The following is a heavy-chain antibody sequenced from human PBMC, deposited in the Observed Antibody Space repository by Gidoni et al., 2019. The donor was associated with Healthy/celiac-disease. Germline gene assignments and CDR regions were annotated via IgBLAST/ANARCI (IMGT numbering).Heavy chain of an antibody. CDR3: ARDKTIFGY. Sequence: EVQLVQSGGGLVKPGASLSLSCASSGFTFSSSSMNWVRQAPGKGLEWVSSISSSSSYIYYADSVKGRFTISRDNAKNSLYLQMNSLRAEDTAVYYCARDKTIFGYWGQGTLVTVSS. V-gene: IGHV3-21*01. CDR1: GFTFSSSS. D-gene: IGHD3-3*01. J-gene: IGHJ4*02. CDR2: ISSSSSYI.